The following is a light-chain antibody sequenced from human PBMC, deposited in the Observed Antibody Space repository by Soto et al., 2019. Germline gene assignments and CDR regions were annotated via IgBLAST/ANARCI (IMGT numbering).Light chain of an antibody. CDR3: QQRTSWPPWT. J-gene: IGKJ1*01. V-gene: IGKV3-11*01. Sequence: EVVLTQSPATLSLSPGGRATLSCRASQSVGLSLAWYQQKPGQAPRLLIYDASERASGIPARFSGSGSGTDFTLTISSLEPEDFAVYYCQQRTSWPPWTFGLGTKVEIK. CDR1: QSVGLS. CDR2: DAS.